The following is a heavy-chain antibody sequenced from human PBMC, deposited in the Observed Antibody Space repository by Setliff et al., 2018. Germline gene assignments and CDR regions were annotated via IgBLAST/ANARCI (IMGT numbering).Heavy chain of an antibody. CDR3: ARSAANGGHDPFDI. CDR2: INSDSSLHI. CDR1: GFTLSSYW. V-gene: IGHV3-21*01. D-gene: IGHD2-8*01. J-gene: IGHJ3*02. Sequence: PGGSLRLSCAASGFTLSSYWMHWVRQVPGKGLVWVSRINSDSSLHIYYRDSVKGRFTIFRDNAKDSLYLQMNSLRADDTAVYYCARSAANGGHDPFDIWGQGTMVTVSS.